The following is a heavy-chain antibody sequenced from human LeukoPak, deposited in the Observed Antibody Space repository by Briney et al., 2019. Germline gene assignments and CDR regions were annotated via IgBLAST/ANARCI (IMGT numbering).Heavy chain of an antibody. V-gene: IGHV4-30-2*01. CDR2: IYHSGST. J-gene: IGHJ6*02. CDR1: GGSISSGGYY. CDR3: ARDRRPLPSPPYYYGMDV. Sequence: SETLSLTCTVSGGSISSGGYYWSWIRQPPGKGLEWIGYIYHSGSTYYNPSLKSRVTISVDRSKNQFSLKLSSVTAADTAVYYCARDRRPLPSPPYYYGMDVWGQGTTVTVSS. D-gene: IGHD6-6*01.